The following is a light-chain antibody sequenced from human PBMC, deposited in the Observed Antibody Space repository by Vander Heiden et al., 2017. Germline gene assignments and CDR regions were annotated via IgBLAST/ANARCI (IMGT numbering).Light chain of an antibody. V-gene: IGLV2-8*01. CDR1: SSEVGGYNY. Sequence: HSALTQPPPASGSPGQSVTISCTGTSSEVGGYNYVSWYQQHPGKAPRLMMYEGSKRPSGVPDRFSGSKSGNTASLTVSGLQAEDEADYYCSSYAGSNNLVFGGGTKLTVL. CDR3: SSYAGSNNLV. J-gene: IGLJ2*01. CDR2: EGS.